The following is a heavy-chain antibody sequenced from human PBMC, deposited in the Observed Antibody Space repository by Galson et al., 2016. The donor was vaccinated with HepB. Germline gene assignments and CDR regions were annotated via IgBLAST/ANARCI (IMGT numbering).Heavy chain of an antibody. CDR2: ISYDGSDT. CDR3: AKDRSFANFYGSGTYYKE. CDR1: GFTFENYG. V-gene: IGHV3-30*18. D-gene: IGHD3-10*01. Sequence: SLRLSCAASGFTFENYGMHWVRQAPGKGLEWVTVISYDGSDTYYADSVKGRFTVSRDNSKNTLYLQMNSLRPDDPAVYYCAKDRSFANFYGSGTYYKEWGQGTLVTVSS. J-gene: IGHJ4*02.